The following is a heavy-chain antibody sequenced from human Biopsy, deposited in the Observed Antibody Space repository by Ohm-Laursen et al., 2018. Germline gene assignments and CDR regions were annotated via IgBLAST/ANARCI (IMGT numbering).Heavy chain of an antibody. CDR3: ARGGIVSVHSYGRMGLFYFDS. V-gene: IGHV3-23*01. Sequence: GSLRLSCAATGFTLSDGMTWVRQAPGKGLEWVSSITTDSGRIFYADSVRGRFTISRDNSKNTLYLQMNSLRAEDTAEYYCARGGIVSVHSYGRMGLFYFDSWGQGILVTVAS. CDR2: ITTDSGRI. J-gene: IGHJ5*01. CDR1: GFTLSDG. D-gene: IGHD5-18*01.